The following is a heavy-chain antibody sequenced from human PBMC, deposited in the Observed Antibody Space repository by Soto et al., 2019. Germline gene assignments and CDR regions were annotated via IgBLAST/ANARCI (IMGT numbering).Heavy chain of an antibody. J-gene: IGHJ6*02. CDR2: ITYDGNNE. CDR3: AKEGPGGGRHFYYAMDV. V-gene: IGHV3-30*18. D-gene: IGHD1-26*01. Sequence: QMNLVESGGGVVQPGRSLRLSCAASGFVFSDYGMHWVRQAPGKGLEWVALITYDGNNEYYRESVKGRFSISRGRSTNTVDLLMNSLRPEDTGVYYCAKEGPGGGRHFYYAMDVWGQGTTVTVSS. CDR1: GFVFSDYG.